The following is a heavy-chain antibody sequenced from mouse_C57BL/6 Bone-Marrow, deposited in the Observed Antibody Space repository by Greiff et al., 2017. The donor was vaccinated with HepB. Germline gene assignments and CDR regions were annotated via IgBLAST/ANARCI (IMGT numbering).Heavy chain of an antibody. Sequence: LKESGAELVRPGSSVKLSCKDSYFAFMASAMHWVKQRPGHGLEWIGSFTLYSDATEYSENFKGKATLTANTSSSTAYMELSSLTSEDSAVYYCARSPTVSPYYYAMDYWGQGTSVTVSS. J-gene: IGHJ4*01. CDR3: ARSPTVSPYYYAMDY. V-gene: IGHV1-49*01. D-gene: IGHD1-1*01. CDR2: FTLYSDAT. CDR1: YFAFMASA.